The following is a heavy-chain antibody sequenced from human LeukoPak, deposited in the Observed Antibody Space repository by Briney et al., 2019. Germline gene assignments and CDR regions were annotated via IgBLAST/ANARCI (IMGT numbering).Heavy chain of an antibody. CDR2: IIPIFGTA. Sequence: ASVKVSCKASGGTFSSYAISWVRQAPGQGLEWMGGIIPIFGTANYAQKFQGRVTITADKSTSTAYMELSSLRSEDTAVYYCARAIQYDVAGHYTVGGRVYYFDYWDQGTLVTVSS. V-gene: IGHV1-69*06. J-gene: IGHJ4*02. D-gene: IGHD3/OR15-3a*01. CDR1: GGTFSSYA. CDR3: ARAIQYDVAGHYTVGGRVYYFDY.